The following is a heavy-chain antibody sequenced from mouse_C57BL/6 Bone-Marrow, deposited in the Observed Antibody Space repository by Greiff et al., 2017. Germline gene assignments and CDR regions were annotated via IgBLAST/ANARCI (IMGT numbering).Heavy chain of an antibody. V-gene: IGHV1-20*01. CDR3: ARNGYYEGVYAMDY. CDR1: GYSFTGYF. Sequence: VQLQQSGPELVKPGDSVKISCKASGYSFTGYFMNWVMQSHGKSLEWIGRINPYNGDTFYNQKFKGKATLTVDKSSSTAHLELRSLTSEDSAVYYCARNGYYEGVYAMDYWGQGTSVTVSS. D-gene: IGHD2-3*01. CDR2: INPYNGDT. J-gene: IGHJ4*01.